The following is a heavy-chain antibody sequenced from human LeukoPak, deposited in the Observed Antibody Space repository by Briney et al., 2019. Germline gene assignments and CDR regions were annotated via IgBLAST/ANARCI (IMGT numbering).Heavy chain of an antibody. V-gene: IGHV3-21*01. J-gene: IGHJ4*02. Sequence: GGSLRLSCAASGFTFSSYSMNWVRQAPGKGLEWVSSNSSSSSYIYYADSVKGRFTISRDNARNSLYLQMNSLRAEDTAVYYCARDLRGYSYGPDYWGQGTLVTVSS. CDR2: NSSSSSYI. CDR1: GFTFSSYS. CDR3: ARDLRGYSYGPDY. D-gene: IGHD5-18*01.